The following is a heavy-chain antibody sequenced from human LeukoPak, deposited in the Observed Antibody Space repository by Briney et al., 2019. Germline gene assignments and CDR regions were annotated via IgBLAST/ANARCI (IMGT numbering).Heavy chain of an antibody. D-gene: IGHD5-18*01. Sequence: PGGSLRLSCEASGFTFSSYSMNWVRQAPGKGLEWVSSISSSGTYIYYADSLKGRFTISRDNAKNILSLQMSSLRAEDTAVYYCARGGYHAYYLDYWGQGSLVTVSS. CDR1: GFTFSSYS. CDR2: ISSSGTYI. V-gene: IGHV3-21*01. J-gene: IGHJ4*02. CDR3: ARGGYHAYYLDY.